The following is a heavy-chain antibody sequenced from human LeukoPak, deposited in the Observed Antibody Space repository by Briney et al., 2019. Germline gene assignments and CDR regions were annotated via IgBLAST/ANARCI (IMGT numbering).Heavy chain of an antibody. CDR2: IKQDGSEK. CDR1: GFTFRSYW. J-gene: IGHJ4*02. CDR3: AKGLCTPEGSD. D-gene: IGHD3-10*01. V-gene: IGHV3-7*05. Sequence: GGSLRLSCAASGFTFRSYWMNWLRQAPGKGLEWVANIKQDGSEKYYVDSVKGRFTISRDNAKTSLYLQMYSLRAEVTAVYYCAKGLCTPEGSDWGQRTLVTVSS.